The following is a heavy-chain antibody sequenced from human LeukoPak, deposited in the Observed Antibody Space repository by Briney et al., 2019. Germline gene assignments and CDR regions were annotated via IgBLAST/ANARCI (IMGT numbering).Heavy chain of an antibody. D-gene: IGHD6-19*01. J-gene: IGHJ4*02. CDR1: GYTFTGYA. CDR3: ARLRSPIAVAESDY. CDR2: INTNTGNP. Sequence: ASVKVSCKASGYTFTGYAMNWVRQAPGQGLEWMGWINTNTGNPTYAQGFTGRFVFSLDTSVSTAYLQISSLKAEDTAVYYCARLRSPIAVAESDYWGQGTLVTVSS. V-gene: IGHV7-4-1*02.